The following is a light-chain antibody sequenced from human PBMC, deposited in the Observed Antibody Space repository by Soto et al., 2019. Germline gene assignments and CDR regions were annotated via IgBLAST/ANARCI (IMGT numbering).Light chain of an antibody. CDR1: SSDLGDYNS. CDR2: NVN. J-gene: IGLJ3*02. V-gene: IGLV2-14*03. Sequence: QSALTQTASVSGSPGQSITISCTGTSSDLGDYNSVSWYQHHPDKAPKLMIYNVNYRPSGVSNRFSGYKSGNTASLTISGLQAEDEADYYCSSYTSSDTWVFGGATKLTVL. CDR3: SSYTSSDTWV.